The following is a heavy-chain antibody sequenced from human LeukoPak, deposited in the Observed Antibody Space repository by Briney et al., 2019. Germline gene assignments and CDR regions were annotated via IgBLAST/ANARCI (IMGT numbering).Heavy chain of an antibody. CDR3: AKGGYYASSGSYAIDI. CDR1: GFTFSHYA. J-gene: IGHJ3*02. D-gene: IGHD3-22*01. CDR2: ISYDGTNK. Sequence: PGRSLRLSCAASGFTFSHYAMHWVRQAPGKGLDWVAVISYDGTNKYYADSVKGRFTISRDNSKNTLYLQMNSLRAEDTAVYYCAKGGYYASSGSYAIDIWGQGTMVTVSS. V-gene: IGHV3-30*18.